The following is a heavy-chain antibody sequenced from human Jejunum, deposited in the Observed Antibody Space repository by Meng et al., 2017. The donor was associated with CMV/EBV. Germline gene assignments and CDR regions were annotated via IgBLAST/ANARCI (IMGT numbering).Heavy chain of an antibody. CDR3: AHFVGGYYPSRPDY. Sequence: TLNEPGPSLVTPAQTSPPTCSFSVLSSICSEVGVGWIRHPPGQALGWLALIFWGDENRYSPSLRSRLTITKDTSKNEVVLKITNMDPVDTGTYYCAHFVGGYYPSRPDYWGQGTLVTVSS. V-gene: IGHV2-5*02. CDR2: IFWGDEN. CDR1: VLSSICSEVG. J-gene: IGHJ4*02. D-gene: IGHD1-26*01.